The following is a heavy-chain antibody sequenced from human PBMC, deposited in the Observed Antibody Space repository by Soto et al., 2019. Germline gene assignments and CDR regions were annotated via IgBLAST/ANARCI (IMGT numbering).Heavy chain of an antibody. J-gene: IGHJ5*02. CDR3: ARDVVVVAATTNWFDP. CDR2: ISAYNGNT. D-gene: IGHD2-15*01. CDR1: GYTFTSYG. V-gene: IGHV1-18*01. Sequence: ASVNVSCKASGYTFTSYGISWVRQAPGQGLEWMGWISAYNGNTNYAQKLQGRVTMTTDTSTSTAYMELRSLRSDDTAVYYCARDVVVVAATTNWFDPWGQGTLVTVSS.